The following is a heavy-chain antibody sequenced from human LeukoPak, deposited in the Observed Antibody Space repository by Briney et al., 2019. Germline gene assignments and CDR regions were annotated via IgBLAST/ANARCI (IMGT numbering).Heavy chain of an antibody. D-gene: IGHD2-2*01. J-gene: IGHJ5*02. V-gene: IGHV3-21*01. Sequence: GGSLRLSCAASGFTFSSYSMNWVRQAPGKGLEWVSSISSSSSYIYYADSVKGRFTISRDNAKNSLYLQMNSLRAEDTAVYYCARDVGYCSSTSCCSPWGQGTLVTVSS. CDR2: ISSSSSYI. CDR3: ARDVGYCSSTSCCSP. CDR1: GFTFSSYS.